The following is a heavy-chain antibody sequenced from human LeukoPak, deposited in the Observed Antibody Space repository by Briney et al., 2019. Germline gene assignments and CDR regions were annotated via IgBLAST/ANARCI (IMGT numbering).Heavy chain of an antibody. CDR3: VRESITGHRDFDY. V-gene: IGHV3-48*01. CDR2: ISSGSRTI. CDR1: GFAFSSYS. J-gene: IGHJ4*02. D-gene: IGHD2-8*02. Sequence: GGSLRLSCAASGFAFSSYSMNWVRQAPGRGLEWISYISSGSRTIYYADSVEGRFTISRDNGKNSLYLLLNSLRADDTAVYFYVRESITGHRDFDYWGQGTLITVSS.